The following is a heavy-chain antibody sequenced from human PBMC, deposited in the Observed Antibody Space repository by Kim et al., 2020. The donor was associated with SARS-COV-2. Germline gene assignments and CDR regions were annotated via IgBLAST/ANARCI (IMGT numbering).Heavy chain of an antibody. CDR2: INSDGSST. D-gene: IGHD2-15*01. Sequence: GGSLRLSCAASGFTFSSYWMHWVRQAPGKGLVWVSRINSDGSSTSYAGSVKGRFTISRDNAKNTLYLQMNSLRAEDTAVYYCAKRGYCSGGSCYSFDYWGQGTLVTVSS. CDR1: GFTFSSYW. J-gene: IGHJ4*02. CDR3: AKRGYCSGGSCYSFDY. V-gene: IGHV3-74*01.